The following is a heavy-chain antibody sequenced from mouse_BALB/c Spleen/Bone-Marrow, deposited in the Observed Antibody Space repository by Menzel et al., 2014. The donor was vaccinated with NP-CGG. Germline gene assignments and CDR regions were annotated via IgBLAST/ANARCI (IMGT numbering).Heavy chain of an antibody. Sequence: EVKLQESGPSLVKPSQTLSLTCSITGDSIXSGYWNWIRKFPGNKLEYMGYISYSGSTYYSPSLKSRISITRDTSKNQYYLQLNSVTTEDTATYYCATYDGYYFGYWGQGTTLTVSS. J-gene: IGHJ2*01. CDR2: ISYSGST. V-gene: IGHV3-8*02. CDR1: GDSIXSGY. CDR3: ATYDGYYFGY. D-gene: IGHD2-3*01.